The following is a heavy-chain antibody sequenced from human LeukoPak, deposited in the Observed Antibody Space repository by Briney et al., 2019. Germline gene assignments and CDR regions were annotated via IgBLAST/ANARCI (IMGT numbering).Heavy chain of an antibody. V-gene: IGHV4-61*02. CDR2: IYTSGST. CDR1: GGSISSGSYY. CDR3: ARLGRDGYNLDY. J-gene: IGHJ4*02. D-gene: IGHD5-24*01. Sequence: SETLSLTCTVSGGSISSGSYYWSWIRQPAGKGLEWIGRIYTSGSTNYNPSLKSRVTISVDTSKNQFSLKLSSVTAAGTAVYYCARLGRDGYNLDYWGQGTLVTVSS.